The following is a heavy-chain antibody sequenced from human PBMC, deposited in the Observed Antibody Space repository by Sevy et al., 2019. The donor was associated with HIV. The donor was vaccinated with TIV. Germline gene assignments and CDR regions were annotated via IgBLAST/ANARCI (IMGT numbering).Heavy chain of an antibody. J-gene: IGHJ4*02. CDR1: GASVSSGSFF. D-gene: IGHD6-6*01. CDR2: IYYSGST. Sequence: SENLSLTCSVSGASVSSGSFFWTWIRQAPGKGLEWIGYIYYSGSTNYNPSLKSRVTFSVDTSKNQFSLKLRSVTAADTAVYYCARDQAESSSTGGLDSWGPGALVTVSS. V-gene: IGHV4-61*01. CDR3: ARDQAESSSTGGLDS.